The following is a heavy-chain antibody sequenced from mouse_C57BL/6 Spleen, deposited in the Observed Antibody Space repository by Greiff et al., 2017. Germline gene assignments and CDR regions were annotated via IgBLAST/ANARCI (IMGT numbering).Heavy chain of an antibody. CDR3: ARWTYIAMDY. V-gene: IGHV1-82*01. D-gene: IGHD1-3*01. Sequence: VQLQQSGPELVKPGASVKISCKASGYAFSSSWMNWVKQRPGKGLEWIGRIYPGDGDTNYNGKFKGKATLTADKSTSTAYMQLSSLTSEYSAVYFCARWTYIAMDYWGQGASVTVSS. CDR2: IYPGDGDT. CDR1: GYAFSSSW. J-gene: IGHJ4*01.